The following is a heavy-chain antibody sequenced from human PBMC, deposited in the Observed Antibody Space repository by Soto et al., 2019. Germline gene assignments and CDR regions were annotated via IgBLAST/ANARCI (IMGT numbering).Heavy chain of an antibody. CDR2: ISSSGSTI. Sequence: GGSLRLSCAASGFTFSDYYMSWIRQAPGKGLEWVSYISSSGSTIYYADSVKGRFTISRDNAKNSLYLQMNSLRAEDTAVYYCARGDPGSSWPRYYYYYYYMDVWGKGTTVTVSS. V-gene: IGHV3-11*01. J-gene: IGHJ6*03. D-gene: IGHD6-13*01. CDR3: ARGDPGSSWPRYYYYYYYMDV. CDR1: GFTFSDYY.